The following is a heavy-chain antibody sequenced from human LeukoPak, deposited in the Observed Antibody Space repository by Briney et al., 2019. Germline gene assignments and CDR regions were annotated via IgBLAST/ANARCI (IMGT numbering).Heavy chain of an antibody. CDR1: GYTFTTSY. CDR2: INPSGGST. V-gene: IGHV1-46*01. CDR3: ARDLTRYSYGDY. J-gene: IGHJ4*02. D-gene: IGHD5-18*01. Sequence: ASVKVSCKAFGYTFTTSYLHWVRQAPGQGLEWMGIINPSGGSTSYAQKFQGRVTMTRDTSTSTVYMELSSLRSEDTAVYYCARDLTRYSYGDYWGQGTLVTVSS.